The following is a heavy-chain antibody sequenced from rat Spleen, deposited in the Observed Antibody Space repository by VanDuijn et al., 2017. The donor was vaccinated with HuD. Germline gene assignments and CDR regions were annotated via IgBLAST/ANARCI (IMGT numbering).Heavy chain of an antibody. D-gene: IGHD1-10*01. J-gene: IGHJ3*01. CDR2: ISSGGGDT. CDR3: ARHGLYSNYGWFAY. Sequence: EVQLVESDGGLVQPGRSLKLSCAASGFTFSGFPMAWVRQAPKKGLEWVASISSGGGDTYYPDSVKDRFTISRDNAKSTLYLQVDSLRSEDTATYYCARHGLYSNYGWFAYWGQGTLVTVSS. V-gene: IGHV5-25*01. CDR1: GFTFSGFP.